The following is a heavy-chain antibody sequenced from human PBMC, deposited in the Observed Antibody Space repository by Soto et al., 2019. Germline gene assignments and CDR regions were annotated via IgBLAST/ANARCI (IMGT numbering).Heavy chain of an antibody. D-gene: IGHD3-3*01. CDR1: GGSISSYY. CDR3: ARDLRDLWIFDY. CDR2: IYYSGST. J-gene: IGHJ4*02. V-gene: IGHV4-59*01. Sequence: PEETLSLTCTFSGGSISSYYWSWIRQPPGKGLEWIGYIYYSGSTNYNPSLKSRVTISVDTSKNQFSLKLSSVTAADTAVYYCARDLRDLWIFDYWGQGTLVTVSS.